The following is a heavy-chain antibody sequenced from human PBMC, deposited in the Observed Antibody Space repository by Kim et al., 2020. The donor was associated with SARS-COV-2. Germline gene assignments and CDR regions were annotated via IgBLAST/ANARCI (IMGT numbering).Heavy chain of an antibody. J-gene: IGHJ4*02. D-gene: IGHD3-22*01. CDR1: GFTFSSYA. CDR2: ISGSGGST. CDR3: ARHYYDSSGYYFDY. Sequence: GGSLRLSCAASGFTFSSYAMSWVRQAPGKGLEWVSAISGSGGSTYYADSVKGRFTISRDNSKNTLYLQMNSLRAEDTAVYYCARHYYDSSGYYFDYWGQGTLVTVSS. V-gene: IGHV3-23*01.